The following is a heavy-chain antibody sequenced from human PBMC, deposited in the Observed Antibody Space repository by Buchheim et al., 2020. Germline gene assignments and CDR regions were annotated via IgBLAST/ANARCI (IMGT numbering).Heavy chain of an antibody. CDR1: GGSISSGGYS. CDR3: ARVYYYDSSPSPFARADAFDI. D-gene: IGHD3-22*01. V-gene: IGHV4-30-2*05. Sequence: QLQLQESGSGLVKPSQTLSLTCAVSGGSISSGGYSWSWIRQPPGKGLEWIGYIYYSGSTYYNPSLKSRVTISVDTSKNQFSLKLSSVTAADTAVYYCARVYYYDSSPSPFARADAFDIWGQGT. J-gene: IGHJ3*02. CDR2: IYYSGST.